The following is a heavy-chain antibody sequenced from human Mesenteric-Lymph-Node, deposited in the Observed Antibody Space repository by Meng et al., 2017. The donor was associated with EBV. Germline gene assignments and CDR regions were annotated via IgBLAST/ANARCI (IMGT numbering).Heavy chain of an antibody. CDR2: IYWDDDQ. J-gene: IGHJ5*02. Sequence: QITLKESGPTLVKPTQTLTLTCTFSWFSLTTSGVGVGWIRQPPGKALEWLALIYWDDDQRYSPSLKSRLTITRDTSKNQVVLTMTNMDPVDTATYYCAHRRALGSGWYEDWFDPWGQGTLVTVSS. V-gene: IGHV2-5*02. D-gene: IGHD6-19*01. CDR1: WFSLTTSGVG. CDR3: AHRRALGSGWYEDWFDP.